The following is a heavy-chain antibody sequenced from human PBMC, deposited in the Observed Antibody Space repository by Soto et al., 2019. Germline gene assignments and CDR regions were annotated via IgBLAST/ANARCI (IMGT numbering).Heavy chain of an antibody. CDR3: AKDVYFDSYYFDQ. D-gene: IGHD3-9*01. CDR2: ISHDGRQK. CDR1: RFTVSSHA. Sequence: LRLSCAASRFTVSSHAMHWVRQAPGKGLEWVAVISHDGRQKHYVDSVKGRFTLSRDESDNTVYLQMNSLRPEDTAVYYCAKDVYFDSYYFDQWGQGTLVTVSS. J-gene: IGHJ4*02. V-gene: IGHV3-30*04.